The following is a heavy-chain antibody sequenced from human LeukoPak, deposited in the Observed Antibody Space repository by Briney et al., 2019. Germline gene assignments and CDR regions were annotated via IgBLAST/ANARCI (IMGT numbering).Heavy chain of an antibody. CDR3: ARLGTTGTTGTSGPTAFDI. Sequence: GESLKISCKGSGYSFTSYWIGWVRQMPGKGLEWMGIIYPGDSDTRYSPSFQGQVTISADKSISTAYLQWSSLKASDTAMYYCARLGTTGTTGTSGPTAFDIWGQGTMVTVSS. CDR1: GYSFTSYW. J-gene: IGHJ3*02. CDR2: IYPGDSDT. V-gene: IGHV5-51*01. D-gene: IGHD1-1*01.